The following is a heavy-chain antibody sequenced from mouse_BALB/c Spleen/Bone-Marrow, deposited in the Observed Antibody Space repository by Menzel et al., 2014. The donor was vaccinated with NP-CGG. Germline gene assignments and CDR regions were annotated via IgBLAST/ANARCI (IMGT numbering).Heavy chain of an antibody. Sequence: QVQLQQCGAELVRPGASVKLSCKASGYTFTSYWINWVKQRPGQGLEWIGNIYPSDSYTNYNQKFKDKATLTVDKSSSTAYMQLSSPTSEDSAVYYCTRSYGSSYEYYFDYWGQGTTLTVSS. CDR1: GYTFTSYW. V-gene: IGHV1-69*02. CDR2: IYPSDSYT. CDR3: TRSYGSSYEYYFDY. D-gene: IGHD1-1*01. J-gene: IGHJ2*01.